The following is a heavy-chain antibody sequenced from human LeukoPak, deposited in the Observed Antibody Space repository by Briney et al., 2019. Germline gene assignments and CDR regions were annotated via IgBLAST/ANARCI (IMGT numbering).Heavy chain of an antibody. V-gene: IGHV3-23*01. J-gene: IGHJ6*02. D-gene: IGHD3-22*01. CDR2: ISGSGGST. CDR1: GLTFSSYA. CDR3: AKDSDSSGYYSNYYYYYGMDV. Sequence: SGGSLRLSCAASGLTFSSYAMSWVRQAPGKGLEWVSAISGSGGSTYYADSVKGRFTISRDNSKNTLYLQMNSLRAEDTAVYYCAKDSDSSGYYSNYYYYYGMDVWGQGTTVTVSS.